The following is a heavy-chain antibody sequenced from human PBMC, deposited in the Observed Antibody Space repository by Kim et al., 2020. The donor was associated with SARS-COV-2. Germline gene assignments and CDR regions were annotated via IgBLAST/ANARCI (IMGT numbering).Heavy chain of an antibody. Sequence: YYADSVKGRFTISRDNSENTLYLQMNSLRAEDTAVYYCTRVGAGSYPADYWGQGTLVTVSS. J-gene: IGHJ4*02. D-gene: IGHD3-10*01. CDR3: TRVGAGSYPADY. V-gene: IGHV3-33*01.